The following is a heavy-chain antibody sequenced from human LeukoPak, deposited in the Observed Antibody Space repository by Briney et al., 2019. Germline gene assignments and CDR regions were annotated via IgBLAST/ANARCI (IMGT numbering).Heavy chain of an antibody. Sequence: SETLSLTCTVSGGSISSSSYYWGWIRQPPGKGLEWIGSIYYSGSTYYNPSLKSRVTISVDTSKNQFSLKLSSVTAADTAVYYCARHRPYSSGWYFDYWGQGTLVTVSS. J-gene: IGHJ4*02. CDR2: IYYSGST. D-gene: IGHD6-19*01. CDR3: ARHRPYSSGWYFDY. V-gene: IGHV4-39*01. CDR1: GGSISSSSYY.